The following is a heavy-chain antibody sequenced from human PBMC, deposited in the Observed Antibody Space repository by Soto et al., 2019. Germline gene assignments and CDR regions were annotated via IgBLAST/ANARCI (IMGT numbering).Heavy chain of an antibody. CDR2: IYPGDSDT. D-gene: IGHD2-2*01. CDR1: GYSFTSYW. V-gene: IGHV5-51*01. Sequence: PGESLKISCKGSGYSFTSYWIGWVRQMPGKGLEWMGIIYPGDSDTRYSPSFQGQVTISADKSISTAYLQWSSLKASDTAMYYCARLLNDIVVVPAAYGMDVWGQGTTVTVSS. CDR3: ARLLNDIVVVPAAYGMDV. J-gene: IGHJ6*02.